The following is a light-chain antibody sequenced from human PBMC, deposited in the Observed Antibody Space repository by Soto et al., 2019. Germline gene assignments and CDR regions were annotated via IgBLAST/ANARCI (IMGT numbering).Light chain of an antibody. J-gene: IGLJ1*01. CDR2: EVT. CDR1: SSDVGGYNY. V-gene: IGLV2-14*01. CDR3: LSFTSSFTYS. Sequence: QSALTQPASVSGSPGQSITISCTGTSSDVGGYNYVSWYQHHPGKAPKLMIYEVTNRPSGVSIRFSGSKSGTTASLTISGLQAEDEADYYCLSFTSSFTYSFGTGTKVTVV.